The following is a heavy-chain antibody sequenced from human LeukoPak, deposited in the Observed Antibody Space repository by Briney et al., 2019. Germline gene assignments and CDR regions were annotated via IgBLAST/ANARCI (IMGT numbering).Heavy chain of an antibody. CDR1: GFTFSSYA. V-gene: IGHV3-23*01. Sequence: GGSLRLSCAASGFTFSSYAMSWVRQAPGKGLEWASAISGSGGSTYYADSVKGRFTISRDNSKNTLYLQMSSLRAEDTAVYYCATTYSGSTSDWGQGTLVTVSS. CDR3: ATTYSGSTSD. CDR2: ISGSGGST. J-gene: IGHJ4*02. D-gene: IGHD1-26*01.